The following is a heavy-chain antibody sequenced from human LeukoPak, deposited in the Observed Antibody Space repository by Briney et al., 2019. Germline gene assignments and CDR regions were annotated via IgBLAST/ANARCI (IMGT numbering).Heavy chain of an antibody. CDR3: AATTVVTSPLDY. V-gene: IGHV1-2*02. Sequence: ASVKVSCKASGYTFTGYYMHWVRQAPGQGLEWMGWINPNSGGTNYAQKFQGRVTMTRDTSISTAYMELSRLRSDDTAVYYCAATTVVTSPLDYWGQGTLVTVSS. J-gene: IGHJ4*02. CDR1: GYTFTGYY. CDR2: INPNSGGT. D-gene: IGHD4-23*01.